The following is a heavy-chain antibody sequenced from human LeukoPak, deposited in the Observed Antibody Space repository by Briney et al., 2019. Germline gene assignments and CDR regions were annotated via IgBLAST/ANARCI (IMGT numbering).Heavy chain of an antibody. CDR3: ASTTAGTFAN. CDR1: GGSISSGGYY. D-gene: IGHD6-13*01. J-gene: IGHJ4*01. V-gene: IGHV4-30-2*01. Sequence: SETLSLTCTVSGGSISSGGYYWSWIRQPPGKGLEWIGYIYHSGSTYYNPSLRSRVTMSVDTSKNQFSLKLSSVTAADTAVYYCASTTAGTFANWGHGTLVTVSS. CDR2: IYHSGST.